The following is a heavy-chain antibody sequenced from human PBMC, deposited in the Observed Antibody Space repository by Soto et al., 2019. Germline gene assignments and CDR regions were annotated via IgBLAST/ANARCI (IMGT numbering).Heavy chain of an antibody. CDR2: ISGSGGST. CDR3: AKAKGIAAAGPFREPLDAFDI. J-gene: IGHJ3*02. D-gene: IGHD6-13*01. Sequence: GGSLRLSCAASGFTFSSYAMSWVRQAPGKGLEWVSAISGSGGSTYYADSVKGRFTISRDNSKNTLYLQMNSLRAEDTAVYYCAKAKGIAAAGPFREPLDAFDIWGQGTMVTV. CDR1: GFTFSSYA. V-gene: IGHV3-23*01.